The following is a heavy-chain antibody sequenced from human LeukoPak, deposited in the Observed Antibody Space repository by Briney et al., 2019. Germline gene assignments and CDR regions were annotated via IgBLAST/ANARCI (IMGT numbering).Heavy chain of an antibody. D-gene: IGHD4-17*01. Sequence: GASVTVSCTASGYTFTGYYMHWVRQAPGQGLEWMGRINPNSGGTNYAQKFQGRVTMTRDTSISTAYMELSRLRSDDTAVYYCARDYYGDFDYWGQGTLVTVSS. J-gene: IGHJ4*02. CDR1: GYTFTGYY. CDR3: ARDYYGDFDY. CDR2: INPNSGGT. V-gene: IGHV1-2*06.